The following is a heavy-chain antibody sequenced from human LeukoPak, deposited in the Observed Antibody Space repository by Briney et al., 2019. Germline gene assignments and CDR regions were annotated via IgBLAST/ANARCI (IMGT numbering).Heavy chain of an antibody. J-gene: IGHJ4*02. CDR2: IKQDGSEK. D-gene: IGHD6-6*01. V-gene: IGHV3-7*01. CDR3: ARDPIIAARPYLDY. CDR1: EFTFSSYN. Sequence: GGSLRLSCAASEFTFSSYNMNWVRQAPGKGLEWVANIKQDGSEKYYVDSVKGRFTISRDNAKNSLYLQMNSLRAEDTAVYYCARDPIIAARPYLDYWGQGTLVTVSS.